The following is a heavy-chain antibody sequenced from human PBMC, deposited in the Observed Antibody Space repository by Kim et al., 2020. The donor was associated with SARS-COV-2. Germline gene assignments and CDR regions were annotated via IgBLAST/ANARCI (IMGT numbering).Heavy chain of an antibody. J-gene: IGHJ6*02. CDR1: GGSFNDYY. Sequence: SETLSLTCAVYGGSFNDYYWSWIRQPPGKGLEWIGEINHSGSTNYNPSLRSRVIISVDTSKNQFSLKLSSVTAADTAVYYCAGGQDVDSGRYGGMDVWRQGTTVTVSS. V-gene: IGHV4-34*01. D-gene: IGHD3-10*01. CDR2: INHSGST. CDR3: AGGQDVDSGRYGGMDV.